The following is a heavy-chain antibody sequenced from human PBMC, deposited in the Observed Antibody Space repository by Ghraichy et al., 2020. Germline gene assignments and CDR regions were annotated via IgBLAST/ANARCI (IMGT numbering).Heavy chain of an antibody. Sequence: SETLSLTCTVSGGSISSSSYYWGWIRQPPGKGLEWIGSIYYSGSTYYNPSLKSRVTISVDTSKNQFSLKLSSVTAADTAVYYCARRPIFGVVRYFDLWGRGTLVTVSS. CDR1: GGSISSSSYY. J-gene: IGHJ2*01. CDR2: IYYSGST. V-gene: IGHV4-39*01. D-gene: IGHD3-3*01. CDR3: ARRPIFGVVRYFDL.